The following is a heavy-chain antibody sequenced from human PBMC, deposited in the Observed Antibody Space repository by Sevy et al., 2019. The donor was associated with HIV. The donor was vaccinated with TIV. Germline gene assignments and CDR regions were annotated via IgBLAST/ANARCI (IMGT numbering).Heavy chain of an antibody. CDR2: ISWNSGSI. Sequence: GGSLRLSCAASGFTFDDYAMHWVRQAPGKGLEWVSGISWNSGSIGYADSVKGRFTISRDNAKNSLYLQMNSLRAEDTALSYCAKAKGVEMATIRGAFDIWGQGTMVTVSS. V-gene: IGHV3-9*01. CDR1: GFTFDDYA. J-gene: IGHJ3*02. D-gene: IGHD5-12*01. CDR3: AKAKGVEMATIRGAFDI.